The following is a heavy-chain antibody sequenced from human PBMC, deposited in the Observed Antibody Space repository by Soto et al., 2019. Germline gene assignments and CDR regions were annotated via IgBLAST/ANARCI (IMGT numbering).Heavy chain of an antibody. V-gene: IGHV1-3*01. Sequence: QVQLVQSGAEAKKPGASVKVSCKASGYTFTSYAMHWVRQAPGQRLEWMGWINACNGNTKYSQKFQGKVTITRDTSASTAYMEHRNLRSEDTDVSAFERSIVEFTALDYWGQGTLGTVSS. CDR3: ERSIVEFTALDY. J-gene: IGHJ4*02. CDR1: GYTFTSYA. D-gene: IGHD2-21*02. CDR2: INACNGNT.